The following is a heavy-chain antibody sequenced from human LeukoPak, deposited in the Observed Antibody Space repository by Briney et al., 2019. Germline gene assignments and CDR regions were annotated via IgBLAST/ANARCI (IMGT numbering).Heavy chain of an antibody. D-gene: IGHD3-22*01. Sequence: ASVKVSCKASGYTFTGYYMHWVRRAPGQGLEWMGWINPNSGGTNYAQKFQGRVTMTRDTSISTAYMELSRLRSDDTAVYYCARVHLTYYYDTSALDYWGQGTLVSVSS. CDR3: ARVHLTYYYDTSALDY. CDR1: GYTFTGYY. J-gene: IGHJ4*02. V-gene: IGHV1-2*02. CDR2: INPNSGGT.